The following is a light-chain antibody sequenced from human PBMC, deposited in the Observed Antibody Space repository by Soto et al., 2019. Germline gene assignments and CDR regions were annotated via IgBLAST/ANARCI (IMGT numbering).Light chain of an antibody. V-gene: IGKV3-20*01. J-gene: IGKJ2*01. CDR3: QHYGASPQYT. Sequence: ETVLTQSPGTLSLSPGETATLTCRASQSVSASFLAWYQQKPGQAPRLLIYGASTRATGIPDRFSGSVSWTDFTLTISRLEPEDLAVYYCQHYGASPQYTFGQGTKLEIK. CDR2: GAS. CDR1: QSVSASF.